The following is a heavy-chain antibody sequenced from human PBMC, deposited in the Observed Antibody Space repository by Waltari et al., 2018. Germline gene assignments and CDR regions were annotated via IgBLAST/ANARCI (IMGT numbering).Heavy chain of an antibody. V-gene: IGHV3-43*01. Sequence: EVQLVESGGVVVQPGGSLRLSCAASGCTFDDYTMHWVRQAPGKGLEWVSLISWDGGSTYYADSVKGRFTISRDNSKNSLYLQMNSLRTEDTALYYCAKLSRHDYGDPADYWGQGTLVTVSS. CDR3: AKLSRHDYGDPADY. CDR1: GCTFDDYT. J-gene: IGHJ4*02. D-gene: IGHD4-17*01. CDR2: ISWDGGST.